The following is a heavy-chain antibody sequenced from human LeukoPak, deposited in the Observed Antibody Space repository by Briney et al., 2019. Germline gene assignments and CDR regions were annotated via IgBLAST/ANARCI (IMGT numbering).Heavy chain of an antibody. CDR1: GDSISSSY. CDR3: AGDGGSGAFDY. CDR2: IYYRGSP. D-gene: IGHD2-15*01. V-gene: IGHV4-59*01. Sequence: PSETLSLTCTVSGDSISSSYWSWLRQPPGKGLEWIGYIYYRGSPNYKPSLKSRVTISVDTSKNQFSLKLPSVTAPDTAVYYCAGDGGSGAFDYWGQGNLVTVSS. J-gene: IGHJ4*02.